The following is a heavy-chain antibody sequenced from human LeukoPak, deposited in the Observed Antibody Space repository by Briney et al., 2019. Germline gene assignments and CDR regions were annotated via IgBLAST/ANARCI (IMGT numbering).Heavy chain of an antibody. J-gene: IGHJ4*02. Sequence: SETLSLTCAVYGGSFSGYYWSWIRQPPGKGLEWIGEINHSGSTNYNPSLKSRVTISVDTSKNQFSLKLSSVTAADTAVYYCASCLPTSGSYYGWGQGTLVTVSS. V-gene: IGHV4-34*01. CDR2: INHSGST. CDR3: ASCLPTSGSYYG. D-gene: IGHD1-26*01. CDR1: GGSFSGYY.